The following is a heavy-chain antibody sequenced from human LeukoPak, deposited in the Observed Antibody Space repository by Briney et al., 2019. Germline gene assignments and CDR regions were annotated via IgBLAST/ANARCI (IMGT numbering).Heavy chain of an antibody. D-gene: IGHD1-26*01. CDR1: GFTFSSYG. J-gene: IGHJ3*02. CDR2: ISDDGSNK. V-gene: IGHV3-30*03. Sequence: GGSLRLSCAASGFTFSSYGMHWVRQAPGKGLEWVAVISDDGSNKYYADSVKGRFTISRDNSKNTLYLQMNSLRAEDTAVYYCARDGRWELPQISAVGAFDIWGQGTMVTVSS. CDR3: ARDGRWELPQISAVGAFDI.